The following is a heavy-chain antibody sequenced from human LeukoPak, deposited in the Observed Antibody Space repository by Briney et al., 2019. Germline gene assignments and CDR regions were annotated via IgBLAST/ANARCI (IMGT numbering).Heavy chain of an antibody. D-gene: IGHD3-10*01. Sequence: QPGGSLRLSCAASGFTFSSYAMSWVRQAPGKGLEWVSAISGSGGSTYYADSVKGRFTISRDNSKNTLYLQMNSLRAEDTALYYCAKGGWSSGRIYFDYWGQGTLVTVSS. CDR2: ISGSGGST. CDR1: GFTFSSYA. CDR3: AKGGWSSGRIYFDY. V-gene: IGHV3-23*01. J-gene: IGHJ4*02.